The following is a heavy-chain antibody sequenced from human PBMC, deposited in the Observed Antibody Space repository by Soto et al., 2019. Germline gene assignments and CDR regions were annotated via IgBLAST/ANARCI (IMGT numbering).Heavy chain of an antibody. CDR3: SRSGYGSSDFDH. J-gene: IGHJ4*01. CDR1: GCSTSSDNY. V-gene: IGHV4-31*03. D-gene: IGHD6-13*01. CDR2: IYYRGNT. Sequence: SETPSLACTVSGCSTSSDNYWRCIRQPPGKGLEWIGHIYYRGNTYYRPSLKSRVSISINTSQNQFSLRPNSVTAADTAVYYCSRSGYGSSDFDHWGQGTLVTVSS.